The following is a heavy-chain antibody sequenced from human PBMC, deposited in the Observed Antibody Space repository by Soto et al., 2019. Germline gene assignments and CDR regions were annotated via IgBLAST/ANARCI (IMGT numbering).Heavy chain of an antibody. CDR2: TIPVFNTG. Sequence: QVQLEQSGAEVKKPGSSVKISCKASGGTLSDHGVSWLRQAPGQGLEWVGGTIPVFNTGNYARKFQGRVTIAADKCTNIAYMELGSLRSEGTVCYYCARGVYCSVNYYTGRSAFDIWGQGTLVIVSS. V-gene: IGHV1-69*06. CDR1: GGTLSDHG. J-gene: IGHJ3*02. CDR3: ARGVYCSVNYYTGRSAFDI. D-gene: IGHD3-10*01.